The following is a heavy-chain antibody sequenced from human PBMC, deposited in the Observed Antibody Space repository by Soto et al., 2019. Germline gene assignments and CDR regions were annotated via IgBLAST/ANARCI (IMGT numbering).Heavy chain of an antibody. D-gene: IGHD3-3*01. CDR2: IYYSGST. CDR3: ASLPYYDFWRGYQPSYYMDV. V-gene: IGHV4-39*01. Sequence: PSETLSLTCTVSGGSVSSSSYYWGWIRQPPGKGLDWIGSIYYSGSTYDNPSLKSRVTISVDTSKSQFSLKLSSVTAADTAVYFCASLPYYDFWRGYQPSYYMDVWGKGTTVTVSS. CDR1: GGSVSSSSYY. J-gene: IGHJ6*03.